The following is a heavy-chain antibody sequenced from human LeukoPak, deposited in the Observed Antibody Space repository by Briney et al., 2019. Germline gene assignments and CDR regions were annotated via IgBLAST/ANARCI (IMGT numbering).Heavy chain of an antibody. J-gene: IGHJ5*02. Sequence: GGTLRLSCAASGFTFSNFGMSWVRQAPGKGLEWVSAISGTGVITLYADSVKGRFTISRDNSKNTLYLQINSLRAEDTAVYYCAKAWEVEYNWFDPWGQGTLVTVSS. V-gene: IGHV3-23*01. CDR3: AKAWEVEYNWFDP. CDR1: GFTFSNFG. D-gene: IGHD1-1*01. CDR2: ISGTGVIT.